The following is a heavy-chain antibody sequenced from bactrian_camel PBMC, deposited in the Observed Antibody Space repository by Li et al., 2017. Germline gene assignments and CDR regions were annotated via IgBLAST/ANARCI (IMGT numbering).Heavy chain of an antibody. CDR2: IATGGGPT. J-gene: IGHJ4*01. CDR3: STDFLRAPNY. CDR1: GFTFRVAD. Sequence: VQLVESGGGLVQPGGSLRLSCAASGFTFRVADMSWVRQAPGKGLKWVSTIATGGGPTYYADSVKGRFTISRDNNKNTVYLQMNNLKSEDTALYYCSTDFLRAPNYWGQGTQVTVS. V-gene: IGHV3S40*01.